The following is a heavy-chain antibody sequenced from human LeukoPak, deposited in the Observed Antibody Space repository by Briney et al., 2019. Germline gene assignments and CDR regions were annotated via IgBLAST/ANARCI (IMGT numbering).Heavy chain of an antibody. J-gene: IGHJ4*02. Sequence: SETLSLTCTVSGYSISSDYCWGMSRHPPGKGVGLGGSNYHSRSTYYNPSLKSRVIILVTTSNNLFSLLLTSVTADAAAVFYCTRLAHRGIVATITYFDYWGQGTLVTVSS. CDR1: GYSISSDYC. CDR3: TRLAHRGIVATITYFDY. V-gene: IGHV4-38-2*02. CDR2: NYHSRST. D-gene: IGHD5-12*01.